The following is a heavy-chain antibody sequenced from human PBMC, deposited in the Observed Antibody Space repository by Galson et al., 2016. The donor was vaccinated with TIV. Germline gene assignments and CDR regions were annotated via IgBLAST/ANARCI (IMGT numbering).Heavy chain of an antibody. Sequence: TLSLTCTVSGGSISSNGIFWSWIRQHPGKGLEWIGYIYHRGSTHYNPTPKSRVAMSVDTSKNQFSLTLASLTAADRAVYYCERDQDSGAYFYYWGQGTLVTVSS. CDR1: GGSISSNGIF. D-gene: IGHD2-15*01. V-gene: IGHV4-31*03. J-gene: IGHJ4*02. CDR3: ERDQDSGAYFYY. CDR2: IYHRGST.